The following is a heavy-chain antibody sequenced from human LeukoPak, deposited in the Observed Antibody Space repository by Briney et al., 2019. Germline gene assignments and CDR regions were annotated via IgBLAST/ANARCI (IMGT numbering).Heavy chain of an antibody. CDR1: GFTFDDYA. CDR3: AKDEGDYYGSGSYFSGMDV. Sequence: PGGSLRLSCAASGFTFDDYAMHWVRQAPGKGLEWVSGISWNSGSIGYADSVKGRFTISRDNAKNSLYLQMNSLRAEDTALYYCAKDEGDYYGSGSYFSGMDVWGQGTTVTVSS. D-gene: IGHD3-10*01. V-gene: IGHV3-9*01. CDR2: ISWNSGSI. J-gene: IGHJ6*02.